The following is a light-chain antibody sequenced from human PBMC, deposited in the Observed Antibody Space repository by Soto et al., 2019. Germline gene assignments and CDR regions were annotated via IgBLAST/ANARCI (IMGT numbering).Light chain of an antibody. V-gene: IGKV3-11*01. CDR3: QQYYSNPYT. CDR1: QSISSY. CDR2: DAS. Sequence: EVVLTQSPDTLSLPPGERATLSCRASQSISSYLAWYQQKPGQAPRLLLYDASSRATGIPARFSGSGSGTDFTLTISSLEPEDFAVYYCQQYYSNPYTFGQGTKLEIK. J-gene: IGKJ2*01.